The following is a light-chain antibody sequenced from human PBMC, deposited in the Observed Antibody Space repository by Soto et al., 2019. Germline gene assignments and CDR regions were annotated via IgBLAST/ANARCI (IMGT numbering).Light chain of an antibody. CDR3: QQYYSTPVT. J-gene: IGKJ4*01. CDR2: WAS. V-gene: IGKV4-1*01. Sequence: DIVMTQSPDSLAVSLGERATINCKSSQSILFSSNNKNYLTWYQQKPGQPPKPLIYWASTRESGVPDRFSGRGSGTDFTLTISSLHAEDVAVYYCQQYYSTPVTFGGGTKVEIK. CDR1: QSILFSSNNKNY.